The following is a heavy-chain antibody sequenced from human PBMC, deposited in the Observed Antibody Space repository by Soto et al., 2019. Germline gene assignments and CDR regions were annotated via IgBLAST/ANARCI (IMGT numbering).Heavy chain of an antibody. Sequence: PSETLSLTCTVSGGSISSYYWSWIRQPPGKGLEWIGYIYYSGSTNYNPSLKSRVTISVDTSKNQFSLKLSSVTAADTAVYYCARSVLVPAAINWFDPWGQGTLVTVSS. CDR1: GGSISSYY. D-gene: IGHD2-2*02. J-gene: IGHJ5*02. CDR2: IYYSGST. V-gene: IGHV4-59*12. CDR3: ARSVLVPAAINWFDP.